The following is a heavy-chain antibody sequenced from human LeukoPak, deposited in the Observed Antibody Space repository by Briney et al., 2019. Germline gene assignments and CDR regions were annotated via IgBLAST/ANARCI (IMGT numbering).Heavy chain of an antibody. CDR1: GGSISTSNYY. Sequence: PSETLSLTCTVSGGSISTSNYYWGWIRQPPGKGLEWIGYIYYSGSTNYNPSLKSRVTISVDTSKNQFSLKLSSVTAADTAVYYCARDLSGWEGNWFDPWGQGTLVTVSS. V-gene: IGHV4-61*01. CDR3: ARDLSGWEGNWFDP. J-gene: IGHJ5*02. CDR2: IYYSGST. D-gene: IGHD6-19*01.